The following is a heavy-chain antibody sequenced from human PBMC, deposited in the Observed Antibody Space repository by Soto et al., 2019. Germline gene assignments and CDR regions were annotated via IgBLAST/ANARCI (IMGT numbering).Heavy chain of an antibody. CDR3: AKFWGPVTAAVDDY. J-gene: IGHJ4*02. CDR1: GFTFSNFG. CDR2: ISYDGNIK. D-gene: IGHD6-13*01. Sequence: QVQLVESGGGVVQPGSSLRLSCAASGFTFSNFGMHWVRQATGKGLEWVASISYDGNIKYSADSVKGRFTISRDNSKNTMYLQMNSLRSEDTAVYDCAKFWGPVTAAVDDYWGQGTLVTVSS. V-gene: IGHV3-30*18.